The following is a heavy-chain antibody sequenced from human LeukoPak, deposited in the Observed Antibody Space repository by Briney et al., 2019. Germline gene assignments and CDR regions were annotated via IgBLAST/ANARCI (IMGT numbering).Heavy chain of an antibody. CDR3: ARTGPLSGWFDP. D-gene: IGHD1-14*01. CDR2: IYYSGST. Sequence: PSETLSLTCTASGGSISSYYWSWIRQPPGKGLEWIGYIYYSGSTNYNPSLKSRVTISVDTSKNQFSLKLSSVTAADTAVYCCARTGPLSGWFDPWGQGTPVTVSS. V-gene: IGHV4-59*08. J-gene: IGHJ5*02. CDR1: GGSISSYY.